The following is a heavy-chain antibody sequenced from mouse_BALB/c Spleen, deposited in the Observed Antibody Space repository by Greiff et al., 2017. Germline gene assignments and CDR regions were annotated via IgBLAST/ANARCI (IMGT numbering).Heavy chain of an antibody. CDR3: ARMGGNYPMDY. CDR1: GYSITSGYY. D-gene: IGHD2-1*01. J-gene: IGHJ4*01. CDR2: ISYDGSN. V-gene: IGHV3-6*02. Sequence: DVKLQESGPGLVKPSQSLSLTCSVTGYSITSGYYWNWIRQFPGNKLEWMGYISYDGSNNYNPSLKNRISITRDTSKNQFFLKLNSVTTEDTATYYCARMGGNYPMDYWGQGTSVTVSS.